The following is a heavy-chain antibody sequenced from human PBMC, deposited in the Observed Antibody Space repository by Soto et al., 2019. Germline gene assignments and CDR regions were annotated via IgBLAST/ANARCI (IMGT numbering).Heavy chain of an antibody. CDR3: ARVQDY. Sequence: PSETLSLTCAVSGGSISSGGYSWSWIRQPPGKGLEWIGYMYHSGSTYYNPSLKSRVTISIDRSKNQFSLKLSSVTAADTAVYYCARVQDYWGQEILVTVSS. D-gene: IGHD1-1*01. CDR2: MYHSGST. CDR1: GGSISSGGYS. V-gene: IGHV4-30-2*01. J-gene: IGHJ4*02.